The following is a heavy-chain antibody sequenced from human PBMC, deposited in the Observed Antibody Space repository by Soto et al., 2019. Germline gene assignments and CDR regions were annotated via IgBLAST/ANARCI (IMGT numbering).Heavy chain of an antibody. V-gene: IGHV1-69*13. CDR2: IIPIFGTA. J-gene: IGHJ4*02. D-gene: IGHD6-13*01. CDR1: GGTFSSYA. CDR3: AIDLASSSWTEIDY. Sequence: VKVSCKASGGTFSSYAISWVRQAPGQGLEWMGGIIPIFGTANYAQKFQGRVTITADESTSTAYMELSSLRSEDTAVYYCAIDLASSSWTEIDYWGQGTLVTVSS.